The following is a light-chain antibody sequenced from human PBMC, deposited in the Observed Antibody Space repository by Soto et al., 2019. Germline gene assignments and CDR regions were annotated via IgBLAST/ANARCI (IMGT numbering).Light chain of an antibody. J-gene: IGKJ1*01. CDR3: QQYGSSPKT. V-gene: IGKV3-20*01. CDR1: QSVSSSY. CDR2: GAS. Sequence: EIVLTQSPGTLSLSPGERATLSCRASQSVSSSYLAWYQQKPGQAPRLLIYGASSRATGIPDRFSGSGSGTDFTLTISRLEPEDFAVDYYQQYGSSPKTLGQGTKV.